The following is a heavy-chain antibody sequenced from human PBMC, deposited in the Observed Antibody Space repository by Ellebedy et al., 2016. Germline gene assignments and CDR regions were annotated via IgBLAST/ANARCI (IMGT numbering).Heavy chain of an antibody. V-gene: IGHV4-34*01. CDR2: INHSGST. J-gene: IGHJ4*02. CDR1: GGSFSGYY. Sequence: SETLSLTXAVYGGSFSGYYWSWIRQPPGKGLEWIGEINHSGSTNYNPSLKSRVTISVDTSNNQFSLKLSSVTAADTAVYYCARGPSGSNGFDSWGQGILVTVSS. CDR3: ARGPSGSNGFDS. D-gene: IGHD2-15*01.